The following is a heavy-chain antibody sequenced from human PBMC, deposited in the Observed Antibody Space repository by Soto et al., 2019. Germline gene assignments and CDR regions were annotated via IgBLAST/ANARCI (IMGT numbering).Heavy chain of an antibody. V-gene: IGHV1-69*02. Sequence: ASVKVSCKASGGTFSSYTISWVRQAPGQGLEWMGRIIPILGIANYAQKFQGRVTITADKSTSTAYMELSSLRSEDTAVYYCARAPGYCSGGSCFSLEYYYYMDVWGKGTTVTVSS. CDR2: IIPILGIA. J-gene: IGHJ6*03. D-gene: IGHD2-15*01. CDR1: GGTFSSYT. CDR3: ARAPGYCSGGSCFSLEYYYYMDV.